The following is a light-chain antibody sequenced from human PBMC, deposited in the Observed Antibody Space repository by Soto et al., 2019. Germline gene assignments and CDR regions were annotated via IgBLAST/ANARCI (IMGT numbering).Light chain of an antibody. CDR3: QQYYSTRA. CDR2: AAS. V-gene: IGKV1-39*01. Sequence: DIQMTPSPSSLSASVGDRVTITCRARQSINNYLNWYQQKPGKAPKILIFAASSVQSGVPSRFRGSVSGTDFTLTISIRQPEDFATYDCQQYYSTRAFGQGTKVETK. CDR1: QSINNY. J-gene: IGKJ1*01.